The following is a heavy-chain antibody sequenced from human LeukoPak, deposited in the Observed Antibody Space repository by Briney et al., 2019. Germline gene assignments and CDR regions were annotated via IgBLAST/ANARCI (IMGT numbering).Heavy chain of an antibody. J-gene: IGHJ4*02. CDR1: GGSISSSSYY. CDR3: ARNGTVTVSGTKFNYFDY. CDR2: IYYSGST. D-gene: IGHD4-17*01. V-gene: IGHV4-39*01. Sequence: SETLSLTCTVSGGSISSSSYYWGWIRQPPGKGLAWIGSIYYSGSTHYNPSLKSRLTIFVDTSKNQFSLKVNSVTAADTAVYYCARNGTVTVSGTKFNYFDYWGQGTLVTVSS.